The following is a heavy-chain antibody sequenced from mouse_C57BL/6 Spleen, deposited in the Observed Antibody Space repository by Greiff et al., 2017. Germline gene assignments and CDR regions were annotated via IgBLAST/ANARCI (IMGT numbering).Heavy chain of an antibody. Sequence: EVKLVESGPGLVKPSQSLSLTCSVTGYSITSGYYWNWIRQFPGNKLEWMGYISYDGSNNYNPSLKNRISITRDTSKNQFFLKLNSVTTEDTATYYCARDRRGRGGYYWYFDVWGTGTTVTVSS. CDR2: ISYDGSN. D-gene: IGHD1-3*01. V-gene: IGHV3-6*01. J-gene: IGHJ1*03. CDR3: ARDRRGRGGYYWYFDV. CDR1: GYSITSGYY.